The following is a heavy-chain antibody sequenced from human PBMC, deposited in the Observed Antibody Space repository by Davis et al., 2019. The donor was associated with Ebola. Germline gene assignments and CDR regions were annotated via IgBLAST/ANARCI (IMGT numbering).Heavy chain of an antibody. CDR2: ISSSSSYI. CDR3: ARERGYSYGWSY. CDR1: GFTFSSFS. D-gene: IGHD5-18*01. Sequence: GESLKISCAASGFTFSSFSMNWVRQAPGKGLEWVSSISSSSSYIYYADSVKGRFTISRDNAKNSLYLQMNSLRAEDTAVYYCARERGYSYGWSYWGQGTLVTVSS. J-gene: IGHJ4*02. V-gene: IGHV3-21*01.